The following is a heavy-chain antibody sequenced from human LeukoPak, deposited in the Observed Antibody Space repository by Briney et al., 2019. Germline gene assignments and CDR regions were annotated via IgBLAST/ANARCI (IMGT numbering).Heavy chain of an antibody. J-gene: IGHJ4*02. D-gene: IGHD3-9*01. CDR1: GFSLGTSGVG. Sequence: SGPTLVNPTQTLTLTCTFSGFSLGTSGVGVGWIRQPPGKALGWLALIYWNDDKRYSPSLKSRVTITKDTSKNQVVLTMTNMDPVDTATYYCAHHATLTPDAFDFDSWGQGTLVTVSS. CDR3: AHHATLTPDAFDFDS. V-gene: IGHV2-5*01. CDR2: IYWNDDK.